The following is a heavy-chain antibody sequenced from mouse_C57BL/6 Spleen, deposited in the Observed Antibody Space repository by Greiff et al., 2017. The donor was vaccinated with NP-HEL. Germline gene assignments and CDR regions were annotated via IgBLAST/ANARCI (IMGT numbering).Heavy chain of an antibody. V-gene: IGHV5-16*01. CDR1: GFTFSDYY. Sequence: EVMLVESEGGLVQPGSSMKLSCTASGFTFSDYYMAWVRQVPEKGLEWVANINYDGSSTYYLDSLKSRFIISRDNAKNILYLQMSSLKSEDTATYYCAREGDYGRYFDVWGTGTTVTVSS. J-gene: IGHJ1*03. D-gene: IGHD2-4*01. CDR2: INYDGSST. CDR3: AREGDYGRYFDV.